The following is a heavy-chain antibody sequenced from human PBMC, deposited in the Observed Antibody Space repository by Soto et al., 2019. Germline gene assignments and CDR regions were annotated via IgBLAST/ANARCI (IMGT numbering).Heavy chain of an antibody. CDR2: IDWDDDK. J-gene: IGHJ4*02. CDR1: GFSLSNNGMR. CDR3: ARTLSGTTFDY. D-gene: IGHD1-26*01. V-gene: IGHV2-70*04. Sequence: SGPTVVNPTQTLTLTCTFSGFSLSNNGMRVSWIRQPPGKALEWLARIDWDDDKFYSASLKTRLTISKDTSKSQVVLTMTNMDPVDTATYYCARTLSGTTFDYWGQGTLVTVSS.